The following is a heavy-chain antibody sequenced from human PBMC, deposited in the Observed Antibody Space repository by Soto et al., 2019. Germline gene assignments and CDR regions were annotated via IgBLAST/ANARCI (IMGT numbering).Heavy chain of an antibody. CDR2: IYYSGST. CDR3: ARDLTAAGYFDY. V-gene: IGHV4-31*03. J-gene: IGHJ4*02. CDR1: GVSISSGGYY. D-gene: IGHD6-13*01. Sequence: PAETLSLTCTVSGVSISSGGYYWSWIRQHPGKGLEWTGYIYYSGSTYYNPALKSRVTISVDTSKNQFSLKLSSVTAADTAVYYCARDLTAAGYFDYWGQGTLVTVSS.